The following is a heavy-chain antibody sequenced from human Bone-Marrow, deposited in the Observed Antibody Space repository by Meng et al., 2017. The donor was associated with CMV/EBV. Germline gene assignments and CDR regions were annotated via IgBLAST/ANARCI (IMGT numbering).Heavy chain of an antibody. CDR3: ARLLAYCGGDCYSHAFDI. D-gene: IGHD2-21*01. CDR1: GFTVSSNY. CDR2: IYSGGST. V-gene: IGHV3-53*01. J-gene: IGHJ3*02. Sequence: GESLKISCAASGFTVSSNYMSWVRQAPGKGLEWVSVIYSGGSTYYADSVKGRFTISRDNSKNTLYLQMNSLRAEDTAVYYCARLLAYCGGDCYSHAFDIWGQGTMVTVSS.